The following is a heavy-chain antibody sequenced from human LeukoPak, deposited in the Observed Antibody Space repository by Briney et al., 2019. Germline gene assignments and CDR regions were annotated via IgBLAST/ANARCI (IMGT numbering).Heavy chain of an antibody. CDR1: GGSISSSSYY. J-gene: IGHJ5*02. CDR2: IYYSGST. D-gene: IGHD2-2*01. Sequence: SETLSLTCTVSGGSISSSSYYWGWIRQPPGKGLEWIGSIYYSGSTYYNPSLKSRVTISVDTSKNQFSLKLSSVTAADTAVYYCARLIGRGNIVVVPAAIDNWFDPWGQGTLVTVSS. V-gene: IGHV4-39*07. CDR3: ARLIGRGNIVVVPAAIDNWFDP.